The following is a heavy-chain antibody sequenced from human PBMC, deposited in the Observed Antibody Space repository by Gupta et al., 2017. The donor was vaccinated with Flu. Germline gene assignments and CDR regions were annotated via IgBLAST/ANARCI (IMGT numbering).Heavy chain of an antibody. D-gene: IGHD1-26*01. CDR3: AHRPSQERAWDRGYLDS. V-gene: IGHV2-5*02. J-gene: IGHJ4*02. CDR2: IYWDNDK. Sequence: QITLKESGPTLVKPTQTLTLTCTFSGFSLSTYGEGVGWIRQPPGKALEWLAFIYWDNDKLYSPSLKNRLTVTKDTSKNQVVLTMTNMDPVDTATYYCAHRPSQERAWDRGYLDSWGQGTLVTVSS. CDR1: GFSLSTYGEG.